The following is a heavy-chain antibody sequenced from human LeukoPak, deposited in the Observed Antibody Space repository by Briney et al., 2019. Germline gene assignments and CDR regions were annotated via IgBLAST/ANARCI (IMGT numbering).Heavy chain of an antibody. Sequence: ASVKVSCKASGYTFTGYYMHWVRQAPGQGLEWMGWINPNSGGTNYAQKFQGRVTMTRDTSISTAYMELSRLRSDDTAVYYCARATFITYYYDSSGSTGAFDIWGQGTMVTVSS. V-gene: IGHV1-2*02. D-gene: IGHD3-22*01. CDR3: ARATFITYYYDSSGSTGAFDI. CDR1: GYTFTGYY. J-gene: IGHJ3*02. CDR2: INPNSGGT.